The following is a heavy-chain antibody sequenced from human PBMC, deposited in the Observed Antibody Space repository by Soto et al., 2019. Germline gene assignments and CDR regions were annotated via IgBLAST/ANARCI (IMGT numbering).Heavy chain of an antibody. Sequence: ASVKVSCKASGYTFTSYGISWVRQAPGQGLEWMGWISAYNGNTNYAQKLQGRVTMTTDTSTSTAYMELRSLRSDDTAVYYCARGREAGMITSIHWFEPWGQGTLVTVSS. V-gene: IGHV1-18*01. J-gene: IGHJ5*02. CDR2: ISAYNGNT. D-gene: IGHD3-16*01. CDR1: GYTFTSYG. CDR3: ARGREAGMITSIHWFEP.